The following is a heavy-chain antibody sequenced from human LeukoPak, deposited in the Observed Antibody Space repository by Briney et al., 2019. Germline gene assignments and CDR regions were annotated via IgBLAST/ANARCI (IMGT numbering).Heavy chain of an antibody. CDR1: GFTVSYNF. V-gene: IGHV3-66*01. J-gene: IGHJ4*02. CDR3: ARGGTRYDRRFVFDY. Sequence: GSLRLSCVASGFTVSYNFMSWVRQAPGKGLAWVSVIHSSGSTFYADSVRGRFTISRDNSKNTLYLQMNSLRAEDTAVYYCARGGTRYDRRFVFDYWGQGVLVTVSS. D-gene: IGHD3-10*01. CDR2: IHSSGST.